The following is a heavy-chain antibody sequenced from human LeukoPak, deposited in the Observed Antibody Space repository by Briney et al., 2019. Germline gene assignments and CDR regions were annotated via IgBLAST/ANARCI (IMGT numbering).Heavy chain of an antibody. V-gene: IGHV4-39*01. CDR2: MYYSGST. D-gene: IGHD3-22*01. Sequence: KPSETLPLTCTVSGGSFTSSTYYWGWIRQPPGKGLEWIGSMYYSGSTYYNQSLKNRLIISVDTSTNQFSLKLTSVTAADTAMYYCARQYYDSSGYYPWYFDYWGQGTLVTVSS. J-gene: IGHJ4*02. CDR3: ARQYYDSSGYYPWYFDY. CDR1: GGSFTSSTYY.